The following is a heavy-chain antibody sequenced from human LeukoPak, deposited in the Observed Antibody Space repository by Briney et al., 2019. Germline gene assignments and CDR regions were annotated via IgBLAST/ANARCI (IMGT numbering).Heavy chain of an antibody. J-gene: IGHJ4*02. CDR3: AREKYRSTEVDY. D-gene: IGHD2-2*01. CDR2: ISSSGSTI. V-gene: IGHV3-11*04. CDR1: GLTFSDYY. Sequence: PGGSLRLSCAASGLTFSDYYMSWIRQAPGKGLEWVSYISSSGSTIYYADSVKGRFTISRDNAKNSLYLQMNSLRAEDTAVYYCAREKYRSTEVDYWGQGTLVTVSS.